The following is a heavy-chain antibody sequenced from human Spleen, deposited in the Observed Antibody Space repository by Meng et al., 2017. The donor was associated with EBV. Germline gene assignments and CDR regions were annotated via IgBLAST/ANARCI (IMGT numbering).Heavy chain of an antibody. CDR2: IYHSGPT. Sequence: QVQLQGSGQGLVTPSGTLSLTCAVSGASISSSNWWTWVRQPPGKGLEWIGEIYHSGPTNYNPSLKSRVTMSVDKSKNQFSLKMNSVTAADAAVYYCARGDRASMTTVTSLVYWGQGTLVTVSS. CDR3: ARGDRASMTTVTSLVY. V-gene: IGHV4-4*02. D-gene: IGHD4-17*01. CDR1: GASISSSNW. J-gene: IGHJ4*02.